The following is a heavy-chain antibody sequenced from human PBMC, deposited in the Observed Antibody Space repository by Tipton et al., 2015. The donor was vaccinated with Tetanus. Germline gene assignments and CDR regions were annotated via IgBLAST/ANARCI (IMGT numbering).Heavy chain of an antibody. CDR3: ARRSYCTSSRCFDAFDL. CDR1: GGSVSDKKYY. Sequence: LRLSCTVSGGSVSDKKYYWSWIRQPPGKGLEWIAYIFHSGSTNYSPSLKSRVAISMDTSKNQISLKLSSVTAADTAVYYCARRSYCTSSRCFDAFDLWGQGTMVTVSS. D-gene: IGHD2-2*01. CDR2: IFHSGST. V-gene: IGHV4-61*01. J-gene: IGHJ3*01.